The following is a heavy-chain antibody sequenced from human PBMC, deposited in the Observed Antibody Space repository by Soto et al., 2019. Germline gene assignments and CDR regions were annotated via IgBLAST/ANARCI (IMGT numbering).Heavy chain of an antibody. V-gene: IGHV1-18*01. CDR2: ISAYNGNT. D-gene: IGHD2-2*01. CDR1: GYTFTSYG. J-gene: IGHJ6*02. Sequence: ASVEVSCKASGYTFTSYGISWVRQAPGQGLEWMGWISAYNGNTNYAQKLQGRVTMTTDTSTSTAYMELRSLRSDDTAVYYCAREGTAAPRGNYYYFYGMGVWGQGTTVTVSS. CDR3: AREGTAAPRGNYYYFYGMGV.